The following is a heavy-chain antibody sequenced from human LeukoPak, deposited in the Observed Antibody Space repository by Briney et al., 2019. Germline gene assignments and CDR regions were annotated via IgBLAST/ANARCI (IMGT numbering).Heavy chain of an antibody. V-gene: IGHV4-31*03. J-gene: IGHJ3*02. CDR2: IYYSGST. Sequence: SETLSLTCTVSGGSISSGGYYWSWIRQHPGKGLEWIGYIYYSGSTYYNPSLKSRVTISVDTSKNQFSLKLSSVTAADTAVYYCARVGTDSGYSSGSWAFDIWGQGTMVTVSS. D-gene: IGHD6-25*01. CDR1: GGSISSGGYY. CDR3: ARVGTDSGYSSGSWAFDI.